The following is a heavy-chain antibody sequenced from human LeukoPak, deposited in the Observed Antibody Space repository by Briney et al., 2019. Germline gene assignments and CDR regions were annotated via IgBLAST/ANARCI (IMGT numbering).Heavy chain of an antibody. J-gene: IGHJ2*01. CDR2: IYTSGST. CDR3: ARDLSSSFDWYFDL. D-gene: IGHD6-13*01. V-gene: IGHV4-4*07. CDR1: GGSINTYY. Sequence: PETLSLTCTVPGGSINTYYWSWIRQPAGKGLEWIGRIYTSGSTNYNPSLKSRVTMSVDTSKNQFSLKVSSLTAADTAVYYCARDLSSSFDWYFDLWGRGTLVTVSS.